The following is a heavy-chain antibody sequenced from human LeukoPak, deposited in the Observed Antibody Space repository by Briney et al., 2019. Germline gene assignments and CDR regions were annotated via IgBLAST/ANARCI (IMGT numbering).Heavy chain of an antibody. Sequence: GGALTLSCAASGCIFDEFSMFWVRQVPGKGLEWVSWITWHGRSTAYPDSVKGRFTIFRNNAEYSLLLQMNILRPDDTAFYFRTKATTRRVPAATIDSWGHGTLVTVSS. D-gene: IGHD6-13*01. CDR3: TKATTRRVPAATIDS. CDR2: ITWHGRST. CDR1: GCIFDEFS. V-gene: IGHV3-9*01. J-gene: IGHJ5*01.